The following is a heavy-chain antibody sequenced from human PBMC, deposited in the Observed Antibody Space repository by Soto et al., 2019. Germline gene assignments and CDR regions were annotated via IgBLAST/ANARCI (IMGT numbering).Heavy chain of an antibody. CDR1: GFTFRNYA. CDR3: VKERTISGTSGLGA. D-gene: IGHD1-20*01. V-gene: IGHV3-64D*06. Sequence: PGLYLILSCSATGFTFRNYAMHWVRQAPRKGLEYVSGISSTAVTREYADSVKARFNISRDNSKNTVYLQMSSLRREDTAMYYCVKERTISGTSGLGAWGQGTMVTVS. CDR2: ISSTAVTR. J-gene: IGHJ4*02.